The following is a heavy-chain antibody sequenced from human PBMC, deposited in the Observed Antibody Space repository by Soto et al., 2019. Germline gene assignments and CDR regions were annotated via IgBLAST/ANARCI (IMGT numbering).Heavy chain of an antibody. CDR2: ISYDGSNK. CDR1: GFTFSSYA. J-gene: IGHJ6*02. V-gene: IGHV3-30-3*01. CDR3: ASQSMDV. Sequence: QVQLVESGGGVVQPGRSLRLSCAASGFTFSSYAMHWVRQAPGKVLEWVAVISYDGSNKYYADSVKGRFTISRDNSKNTLYLQMNSLRAEDTAVYYCASQSMDVWGQGTTVTVSS.